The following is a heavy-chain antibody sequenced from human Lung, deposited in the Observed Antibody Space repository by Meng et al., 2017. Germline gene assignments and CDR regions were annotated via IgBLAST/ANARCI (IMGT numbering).Heavy chain of an antibody. J-gene: IGHJ4*02. CDR2: ITGDGSST. Sequence: VPVVGAGGGLVEPGGSLRLSCAASGFTFSTHWMHWVRQAPGKGLEWVSRITGDGSSTIYADSVQGRFTMSRDNAKNTLSLQMNSLRAEDTAVYYCARGGVTTDDWGQGTLVTVSS. CDR3: ARGGVTTDD. V-gene: IGHV3-74*01. CDR1: GFTFSTHW. D-gene: IGHD4-17*01.